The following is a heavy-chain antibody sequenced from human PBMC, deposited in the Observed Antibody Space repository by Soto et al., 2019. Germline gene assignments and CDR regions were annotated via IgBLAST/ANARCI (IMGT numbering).Heavy chain of an antibody. CDR2: IYQNGNT. D-gene: IGHD2-15*01. Sequence: QVQLQESGPRLVKPSGTMSLTCAVSGGSISSGNYWNWVRQPPGKGLEWIGEIYQNGNTNYNPSLKSRVTISIDKSKNQFSLNVTSVTAADTAVYYCARTYCSRGTCYYLDIWGQGTLVNVSS. V-gene: IGHV4-4*02. J-gene: IGHJ4*02. CDR1: GGSISSGNY. CDR3: ARTYCSRGTCYYLDI.